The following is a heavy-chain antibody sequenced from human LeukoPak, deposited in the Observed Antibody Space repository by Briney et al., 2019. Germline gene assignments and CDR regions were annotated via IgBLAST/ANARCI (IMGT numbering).Heavy chain of an antibody. CDR1: GYSISSGYY. V-gene: IGHV4-38-2*01. Sequence: PSETLSLTCAVSGYSISSGYYWGWIRQPPGKGLEWIGSIYHSGSTYYNPSLKGRVTISVDTSKNQFSLKLSSVTAADTAVYYCARLLWYFDLWGRGTLVTVSS. CDR2: IYHSGST. CDR3: ARLLWYFDL. J-gene: IGHJ2*01.